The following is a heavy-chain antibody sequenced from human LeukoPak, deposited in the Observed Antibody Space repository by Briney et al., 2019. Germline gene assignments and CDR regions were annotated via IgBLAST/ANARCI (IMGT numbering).Heavy chain of an antibody. CDR1: GGSISSGDYY. Sequence: SETLSLTCTVSGGSISSGDYYWSWIPQPPGKGLEWNGYICYCGSTYYNPSLKSRVTISLDASKSQFSLRLSSVTAADTAVYYCASQNDYSNYGYFDLWGRGTLVTVSS. CDR2: ICYCGST. V-gene: IGHV4-30-4*01. CDR3: ASQNDYSNYGYFDL. D-gene: IGHD4-11*01. J-gene: IGHJ2*01.